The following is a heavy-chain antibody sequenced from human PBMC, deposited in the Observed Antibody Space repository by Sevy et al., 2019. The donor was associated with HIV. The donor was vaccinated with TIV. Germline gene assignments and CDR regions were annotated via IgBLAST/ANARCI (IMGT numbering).Heavy chain of an antibody. D-gene: IGHD6-13*01. J-gene: IGHJ5*02. V-gene: IGHV3-21*01. CDR1: GFTFSSYS. Sequence: GGSLRLSCAASGFTFSSYSMHWVRQAPGMGLEWVSPISSSSGYIYYADSVKGRFTISRDNAKNSLYLQMNSLRAEDTAVYYCAKDHAFSDSTSWYWFDPWGQRTLVTVSS. CDR3: AKDHAFSDSTSWYWFDP. CDR2: ISSSSGYI.